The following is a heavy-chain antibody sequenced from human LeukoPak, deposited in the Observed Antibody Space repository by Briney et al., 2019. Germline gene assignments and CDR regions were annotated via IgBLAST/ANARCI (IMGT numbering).Heavy chain of an antibody. CDR2: ISYDGSNK. CDR1: GFTFSSYA. J-gene: IGHJ4*02. Sequence: GGSLRLSCAASGFTFSSYATHWVRQAPGKGLEWMAVISYDGSNKYYADSVKGRFTISRDNSKNTLYLQMNSLRAEDTAVYYCARGPYGSGSYGDYWGQGTLVTVSS. CDR3: ARGPYGSGSYGDY. D-gene: IGHD3-10*01. V-gene: IGHV3-30-3*01.